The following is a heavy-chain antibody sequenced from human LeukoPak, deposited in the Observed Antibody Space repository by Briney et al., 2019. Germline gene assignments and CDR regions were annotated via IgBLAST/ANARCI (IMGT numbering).Heavy chain of an antibody. Sequence: GGSLRLSCAASGFTFSSYSMNWVRQAPGKGLEWVSYISSSSSTIYYADSVKGRFTISRDNAKNSLYLQMNSLRAEDTAVYYCARDLLGYGSSWYVGRAFDIWGQGTMVTVSS. CDR2: ISSSSSTI. D-gene: IGHD6-13*01. CDR1: GFTFSSYS. V-gene: IGHV3-48*04. J-gene: IGHJ3*02. CDR3: ARDLLGYGSSWYVGRAFDI.